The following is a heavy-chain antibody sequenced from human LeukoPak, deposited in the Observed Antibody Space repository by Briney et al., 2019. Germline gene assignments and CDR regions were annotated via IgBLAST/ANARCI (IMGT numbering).Heavy chain of an antibody. V-gene: IGHV4-59*01. CDR2: IYYSGST. D-gene: IGHD6-19*01. CDR3: ARGQQWLVPPNYYYYMDV. J-gene: IGHJ6*03. Sequence: SETLSLTCTVSGGSISSYYWSWIRQPPGKGLEWIGCIYYSGSTNYNPSLKSRVTISVDTSKNQFSLKLSSVTAADTAVYYCARGQQWLVPPNYYYYMDVWGKGTTVTISS. CDR1: GGSISSYY.